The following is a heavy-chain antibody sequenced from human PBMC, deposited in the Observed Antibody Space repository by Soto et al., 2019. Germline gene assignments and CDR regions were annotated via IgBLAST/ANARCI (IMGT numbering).Heavy chain of an antibody. CDR1: GGSFSGYY. J-gene: IGHJ6*02. Sequence: SETLSLTCAVYGGSFSGYYWSWIRQPPGKGLEWIGEINHSGSTNYNPSLKSRVTISVDTSKNQFSLKLSSVTAADTAVYYCARGKGAGTNPVSMDVWGQGTTVTVSS. CDR2: INHSGST. CDR3: ARGKGAGTNPVSMDV. D-gene: IGHD1-1*01. V-gene: IGHV4-34*01.